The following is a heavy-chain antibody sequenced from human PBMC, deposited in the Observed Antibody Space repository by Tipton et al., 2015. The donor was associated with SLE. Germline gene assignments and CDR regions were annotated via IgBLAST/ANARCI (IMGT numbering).Heavy chain of an antibody. D-gene: IGHD3-22*01. CDR2: IYYSGST. V-gene: IGHV4-39*01. CDR3: ARGVAYYYDSGAFDI. Sequence: LRLSCTVSGGSISSRDYHWGWIRQPPGKGLEWIGNIYYSGSTYYNPSLKSRVTISVDTSKNQFSLKLSSVTAADTAVYYCARGVAYYYDSGAFDIWGQGTMVTVSS. J-gene: IGHJ3*02. CDR1: GGSISSRDYH.